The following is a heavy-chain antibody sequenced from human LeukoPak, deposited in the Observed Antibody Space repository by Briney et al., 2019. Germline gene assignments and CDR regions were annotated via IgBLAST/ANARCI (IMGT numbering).Heavy chain of an antibody. CDR2: IYYTGST. J-gene: IGHJ4*02. Sequence: SETLSLTCTVSGCSISSSSYYWGWIRQAPGKGLEGIGNIYYTGSTYYNPSLKSRVTITVETSKNQFSLKLTSVTAADTAVYYCARAVAYGIDTGYFDYWGQGTLVTVSS. CDR3: ARAVAYGIDTGYFDY. V-gene: IGHV4-39*07. CDR1: GCSISSSSYY. D-gene: IGHD2-8*02.